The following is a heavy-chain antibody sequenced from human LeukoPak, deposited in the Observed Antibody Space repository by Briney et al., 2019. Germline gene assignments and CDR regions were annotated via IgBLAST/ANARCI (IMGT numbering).Heavy chain of an antibody. V-gene: IGHV3-7*04. D-gene: IGHD2/OR15-2a*01. CDR1: GFTFGGHW. CDR2: INQDGSEK. Sequence: PGGSLRLSCAASGFTFGGHWMNCVRQAPGKGLEWVANINQDGSEKYYVDSVKGRFTISRDNAKNSLYLQMNSLRAEDTAVYYCARATFDRTFDIWGQGTMVTVSS. CDR3: ARATFDRTFDI. J-gene: IGHJ3*02.